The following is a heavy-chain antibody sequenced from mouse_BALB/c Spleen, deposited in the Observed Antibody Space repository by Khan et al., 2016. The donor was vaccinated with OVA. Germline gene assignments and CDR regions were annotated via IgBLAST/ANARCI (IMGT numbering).Heavy chain of an antibody. CDR1: GFSLTNYG. J-gene: IGHJ1*01. V-gene: IGHV2-2*02. D-gene: IGHD1-2*01. CDR3: ARGNGYFVWYFDV. CDR2: IWSGGST. Sequence: QVQLKESGPGLVQPSQSLSITCTVAGFSLTNYGVHWVRQSPGKGLEWLGVIWSGGSTDHNAAFISRLSISKDNSKSQVFFKMNSLQASDTAINYSARGNGYFVWYFDVWGAGTTVTVSS.